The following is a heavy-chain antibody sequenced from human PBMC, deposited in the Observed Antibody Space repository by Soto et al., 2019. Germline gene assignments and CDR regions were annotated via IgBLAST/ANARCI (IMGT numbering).Heavy chain of an antibody. CDR1: GLTFSSSG. CDR3: AKDWSSGWYVWATYAVDN. V-gene: IGHV3-30*18. Sequence: GGSLRLSCAALGLTFSSSGMHGVRQAPGKGLEGVAVISYDGSNKYYADSVKGRFTISRENSKTTLYLQMKSLRAEDTALYYFAKDWSSGWYVWATYAVDNWGQGTLVTVSS. CDR2: ISYDGSNK. J-gene: IGHJ4*02. D-gene: IGHD6-19*01.